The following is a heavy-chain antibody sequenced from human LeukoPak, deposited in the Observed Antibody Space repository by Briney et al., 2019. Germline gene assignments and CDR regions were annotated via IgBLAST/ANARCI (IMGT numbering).Heavy chain of an antibody. CDR3: AKDLGTTDRCFDY. D-gene: IGHD4-11*01. V-gene: IGHV3-33*06. J-gene: IGHJ4*02. Sequence: PGGSLRLSCAASGFTFTRHWMHWVRQAPGKGLEWVAVIWYDGSNKYYADSAKGRFTISRDNSKNTLYLQMNSLRAEDTAVYYCAKDLGTTDRCFDYWGQGTLVTVSS. CDR2: IWYDGSNK. CDR1: GFTFTRHW.